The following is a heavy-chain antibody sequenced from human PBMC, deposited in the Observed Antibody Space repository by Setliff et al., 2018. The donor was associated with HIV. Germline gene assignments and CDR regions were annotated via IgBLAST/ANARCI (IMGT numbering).Heavy chain of an antibody. CDR2: ISGRDGST. J-gene: IGHJ5*02. CDR1: GFTFSSFA. CDR3: AKDSGYEGDNFWSGFSEVNWFDP. Sequence: PGGSLRLSCAASGFTFSSFAMTWVRQAPGKGLEWVSAISGRDGSTYYADSVKGRFTISRDNSKITLYLQMNSLRAEDTAVYYCAKDSGYEGDNFWSGFSEVNWFDPWGQGTLVTVSS. D-gene: IGHD5-12*01. V-gene: IGHV3-23*01.